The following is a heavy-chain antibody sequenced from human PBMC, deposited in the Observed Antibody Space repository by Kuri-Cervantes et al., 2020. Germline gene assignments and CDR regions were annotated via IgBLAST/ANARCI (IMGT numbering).Heavy chain of an antibody. CDR2: IMPMYGIV. Sequence: SVKVSCKASGYTFTGYYMHWVRQDPGQGLEWLGGIMPMYGIVKFGRKFQERVTISADKVTNTAYMELSGLRSEDTAVYYCARAEYIAVAALRAFDIWGQGTMVTVSS. CDR3: ARAEYIAVAALRAFDI. CDR1: GYTFTGYY. J-gene: IGHJ3*02. V-gene: IGHV1-69*10. D-gene: IGHD6-19*01.